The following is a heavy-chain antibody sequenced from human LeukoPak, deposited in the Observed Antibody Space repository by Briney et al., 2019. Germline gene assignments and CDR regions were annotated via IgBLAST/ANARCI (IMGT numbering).Heavy chain of an antibody. D-gene: IGHD4-17*01. CDR2: IYYSGST. CDR3: ARVYGDIDY. Sequence: SETLSLTRTVSSGSISSYYWSWIRQPPGKGLEWIGYIYYSGSTNYNPSLKSRVTISVDTSKNQFSLKLSSVTAADTAVYYCARVYGDIDYWGQGTLVTVSS. CDR1: SGSISSYY. V-gene: IGHV4-59*01. J-gene: IGHJ4*02.